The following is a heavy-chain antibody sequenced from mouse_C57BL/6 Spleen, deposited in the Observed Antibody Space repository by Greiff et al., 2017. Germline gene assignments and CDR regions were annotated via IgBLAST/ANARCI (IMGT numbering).Heavy chain of an antibody. J-gene: IGHJ4*01. CDR2: IRLKSDNYAT. V-gene: IGHV6-3*01. CDR3: TGGDGNYYAMDY. CDR1: GFTFSNYW. Sequence: EVQLVESGGGLVQPGGSMKLSCVASGFTFSNYWMNWVRQSPEKGLEWVAQIRLKSDNYATHYAESVKGRFTISRDDSKSSVYLQMNNLRAEDTGIYYCTGGDGNYYAMDYWGQGTSVTVSS. D-gene: IGHD2-1*01.